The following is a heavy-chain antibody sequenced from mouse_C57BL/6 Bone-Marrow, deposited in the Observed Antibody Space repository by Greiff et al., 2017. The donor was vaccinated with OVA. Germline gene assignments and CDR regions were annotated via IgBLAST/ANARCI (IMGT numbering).Heavy chain of an antibody. D-gene: IGHD1-1*01. V-gene: IGHV1-19*01. CDR1: GYTFTDYY. CDR3: ATRGSSYVRGDY. CDR2: INPYNGGT. J-gene: IGHJ2*01. Sequence: EVQLQQSGPVLVKPGASVKMSCKASGYTFTDYYMNWVKQSHGKSLEWIGVINPYNGGTSYNQQFKGKATLTVDKSSSTAYMELNSLTSEDSAVYYCATRGSSYVRGDYWGQGTTLTVSS.